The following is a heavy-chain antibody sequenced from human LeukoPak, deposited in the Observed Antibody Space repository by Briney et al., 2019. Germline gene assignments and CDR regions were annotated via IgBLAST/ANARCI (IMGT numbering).Heavy chain of an antibody. Sequence: ASVKVSCKASGYTFTSYGISWVRQAPGQGLEWMGWISAYNGNTNYAQKLQGRVTMTTDTSTSTAYMELRSLRSDDTAVYYCARREGPGSYYNWFDPWGQGTLVTVSS. D-gene: IGHD3-10*01. CDR3: ARREGPGSYYNWFDP. CDR1: GYTFTSYG. CDR2: ISAYNGNT. V-gene: IGHV1-18*01. J-gene: IGHJ5*02.